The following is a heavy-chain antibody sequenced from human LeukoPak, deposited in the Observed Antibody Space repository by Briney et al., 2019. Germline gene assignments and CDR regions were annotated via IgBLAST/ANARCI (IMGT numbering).Heavy chain of an antibody. D-gene: IGHD4-11*01. CDR2: ISYDGSNK. Sequence: GGSLRLSCAASGFTFSSYGMHWVRQAPGKGLEWVAVISYDGSNKYYADSVKGRFTISRDNSKNTLYLQMNSLRAEDTAVYYCAKDALSAKWVTLQKSYGMDVWGQGTTATVSS. V-gene: IGHV3-30*18. CDR1: GFTFSSYG. J-gene: IGHJ6*02. CDR3: AKDALSAKWVTLQKSYGMDV.